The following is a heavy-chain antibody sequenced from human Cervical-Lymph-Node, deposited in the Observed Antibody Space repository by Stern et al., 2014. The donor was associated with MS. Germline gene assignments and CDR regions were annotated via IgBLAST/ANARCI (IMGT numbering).Heavy chain of an antibody. CDR3: ARDYGDYAFDY. Sequence: VQLVQSGAEVKKPGESLKISCKGSGYSFTANWIAWVRQMPGKGLEWRGIIYPGDSDTRYSLSFQGKFTISADKSISTAYLQWSSLKASDTAMYYCARDYGDYAFDYWGQGTLVTVSS. CDR1: GYSFTANW. J-gene: IGHJ4*02. V-gene: IGHV5-51*01. CDR2: IYPGDSDT. D-gene: IGHD4-17*01.